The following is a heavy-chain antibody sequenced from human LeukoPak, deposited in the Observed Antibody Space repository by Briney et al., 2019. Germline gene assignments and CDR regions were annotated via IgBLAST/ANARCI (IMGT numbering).Heavy chain of an antibody. J-gene: IGHJ3*01. CDR3: VVPAAIQRD. D-gene: IGHD2-2*01. Sequence: QPGGSLRLSCAASGFTFSSYWMSWVRQAPGKGLEWVANIKQDGSEKYYVDSVKGRFTISRDNAKISLYLQMNSLRAEDTAVYYCVVPAAIQRDWGQGTMVTVSS. CDR1: GFTFSSYW. CDR2: IKQDGSEK. V-gene: IGHV3-7*01.